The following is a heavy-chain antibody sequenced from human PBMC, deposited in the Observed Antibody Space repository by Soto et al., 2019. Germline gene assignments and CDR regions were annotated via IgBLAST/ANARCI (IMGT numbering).Heavy chain of an antibody. D-gene: IGHD6-19*01. V-gene: IGHV4-30-4*07. J-gene: IGHJ4*02. CDR3: ARVAVAGTRVDY. Sequence: SETLSLTCAVSGDSISSGGYSWSWIRQPPGQGLEWIGYIYYSGSTYYNPSLKSRVTISVDTSKNQFSLKLSSVTAADTAVYYCARVAVAGTRVDYWGQGTLVTVSS. CDR1: GDSISSGGYS. CDR2: IYYSGST.